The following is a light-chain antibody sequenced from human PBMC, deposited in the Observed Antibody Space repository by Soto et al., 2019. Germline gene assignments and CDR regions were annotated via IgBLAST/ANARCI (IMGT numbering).Light chain of an antibody. Sequence: DILMTQSPDSLAVSLGERATINCKSSQSVLYSSNNKNYLAWYQQKAGQPPKLLIYWASTRESGVPDRFSGSGSGTDFTLTISSLQAEDVAVYYCQQHYNTPWTFGQGSMVDVK. V-gene: IGKV4-1*01. CDR2: WAS. CDR1: QSVLYSSNNKNY. J-gene: IGKJ1*01. CDR3: QQHYNTPWT.